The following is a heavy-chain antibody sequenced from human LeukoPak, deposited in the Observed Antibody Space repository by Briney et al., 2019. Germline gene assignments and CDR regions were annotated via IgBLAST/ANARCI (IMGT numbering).Heavy chain of an antibody. CDR3: AREASVAYYYYYMDV. CDR2: IYTSGST. D-gene: IGHD4-23*01. J-gene: IGHJ6*03. V-gene: IGHV4-4*07. CDR1: GGSISSYY. Sequence: PSETLSLTCTVSGGSISSYYWSWIRQPPGKGLEWIGRIYTSGSTNYNPSLKSRVTMSVDTSKNQFSLKLSSVTAADTAVYYCAREASVAYYYYYMDVWGKGTTVTVSS.